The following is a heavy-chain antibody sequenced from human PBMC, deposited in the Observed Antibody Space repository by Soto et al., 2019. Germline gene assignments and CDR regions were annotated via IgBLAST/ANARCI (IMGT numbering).Heavy chain of an antibody. D-gene: IGHD1-26*01. CDR2: ISYDGGNE. CDR3: AKDRYSGTYPTDFDY. V-gene: IGHV3-30*18. Sequence: GGSLRLSCAGSGFTFTSYGIHWVRQAPGKGLEWVALISYDGGNEKYTESVKDRFTISRDDSHNVAYLQMSSLRTEDTAMYYCAKDRYSGTYPTDFDYWGQGSLVTVSS. J-gene: IGHJ4*02. CDR1: GFTFTSYG.